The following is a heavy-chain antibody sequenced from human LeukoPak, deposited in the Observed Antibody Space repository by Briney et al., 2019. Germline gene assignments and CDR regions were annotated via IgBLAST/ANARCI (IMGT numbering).Heavy chain of an antibody. CDR1: GFTFTSYA. J-gene: IGHJ4*02. V-gene: IGHV3-23*01. CDR2: IFGSGIDT. Sequence: GGSPRLSCAASGFTFTSYAMSWVRQAPGKGLEWVSSIFGSGIDTQYADSVKGRFTISRDNSKNTLYLEMNSLRPEDTAIYYCAKDLISPRSVGSSEKLDYWGQGTLVTVSS. D-gene: IGHD3-10*01. CDR3: AKDLISPRSVGSSEKLDY.